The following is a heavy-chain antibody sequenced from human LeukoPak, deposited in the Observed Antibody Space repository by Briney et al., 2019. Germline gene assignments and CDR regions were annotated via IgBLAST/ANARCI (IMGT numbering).Heavy chain of an antibody. V-gene: IGHV5-51*01. CDR3: ARHYGPNDY. CDR2: IYPGDSDT. Sequence: GESLKISCKGSGNNFTNYWIGWVRQMPGKGLEWMGIIYPGDSDTKYSPSFQGQVTISADKSINTAYLQWSSLKASDTAMYYCARHYGPNDYWGQGTLVTVSS. D-gene: IGHD4-17*01. J-gene: IGHJ4*02. CDR1: GNNFTNYW.